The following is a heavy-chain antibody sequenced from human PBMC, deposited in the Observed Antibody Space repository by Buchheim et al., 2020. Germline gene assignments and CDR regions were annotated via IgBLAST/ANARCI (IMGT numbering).Heavy chain of an antibody. D-gene: IGHD2-2*01. CDR1: GGSMSSSSYY. J-gene: IGHJ4*02. CDR2: VYYSGNT. CDR3: ARLSTSRLYFDY. V-gene: IGHV4-39*07. Sequence: QLQLQESGPGLVKPSETLSLTCTVSGGSMSSSSYYWGWICQPPGKGLEWIGSVYYSGNTYDNPSLKSRVTISVDTSRSQFSLKMTSVTAADTAVYYCARLSTSRLYFDYWGQGTL.